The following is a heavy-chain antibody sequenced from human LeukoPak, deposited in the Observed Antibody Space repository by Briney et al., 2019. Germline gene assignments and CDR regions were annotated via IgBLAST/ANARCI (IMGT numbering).Heavy chain of an antibody. V-gene: IGHV3-23*01. D-gene: IGHD3-10*01. CDR1: GFSFRTYA. J-gene: IGHJ4*02. Sequence: GGSLRLSCAVSGFSFRTYAMSWVRQAPGKGLEWVSAISGSGGSTYYADPVKGRFTISRDNSNNTLYLQMNSLRAEDTAVYYCARDADSGTYTNYWGQGTLVTVSS. CDR2: ISGSGGST. CDR3: ARDADSGTYTNY.